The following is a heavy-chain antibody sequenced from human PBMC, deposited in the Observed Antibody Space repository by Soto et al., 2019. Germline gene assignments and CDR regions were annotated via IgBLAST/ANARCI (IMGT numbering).Heavy chain of an antibody. V-gene: IGHV1-58*01. Sequence: SVKVSCKGSGFTFSRSAVQWVRPARGQGLEWIGWLVAASGKTDYSQIFQERVTITRDMSTSTAYMELSSLSSEDTAVYYCAATLDWGSYDFGGYPSWGQGTLVTVSS. CDR3: AATLDWGSYDFGGYPS. CDR1: GFTFSRSA. D-gene: IGHD3-22*01. CDR2: LVAASGKT. J-gene: IGHJ4*02.